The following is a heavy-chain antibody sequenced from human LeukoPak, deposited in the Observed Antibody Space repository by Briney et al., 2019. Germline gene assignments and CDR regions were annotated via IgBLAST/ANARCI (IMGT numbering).Heavy chain of an antibody. CDR2: IYCSGST. CDR1: GGSISSSSYY. V-gene: IGHV4-39*01. Sequence: PSETLSLTCTVSGGSISSSSYYWGWIRQPPGKGLEWIGSIYCSGSTYYNLSLKSRVTISVDTSKNQFSLKLSSVTAADTAVYYCARHAVVVVAATLNWFDPWGQGTLVTVSS. J-gene: IGHJ5*02. D-gene: IGHD2-15*01. CDR3: ARHAVVVVAATLNWFDP.